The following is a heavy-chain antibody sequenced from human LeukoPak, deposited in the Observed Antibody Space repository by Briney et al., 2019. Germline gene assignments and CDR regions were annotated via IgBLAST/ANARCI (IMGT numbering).Heavy chain of an antibody. CDR3: ARDKDSSGYYRPHFVY. V-gene: IGHV3-48*01. CDR1: GFTFSSYN. D-gene: IGHD3-22*01. CDR2: ISGSSGVT. J-gene: IGHJ4*02. Sequence: GGSLRLSCAASGFTFSSYNMNWVRQAPGKGLEWVAYISGSSGVTYSADSVKGRFTVSRDNAKNSLYLQMNSLRAEDTAVYYCARDKDSSGYYRPHFVYWGQGTLVSVSS.